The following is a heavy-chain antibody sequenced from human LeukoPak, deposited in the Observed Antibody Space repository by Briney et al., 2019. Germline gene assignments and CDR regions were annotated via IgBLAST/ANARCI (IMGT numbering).Heavy chain of an antibody. CDR3: ARARDIAAAGPYYFDY. CDR1: GYTFTSYG. J-gene: IGHJ4*02. V-gene: IGHV1-18*01. CDR2: ISAYNGNT. Sequence: ASVKVSCKASGYTFTSYGISWVRQAPGQGLEWMGWISAYNGNTNYAQKFQGRVTITADESTSTAYMELSSLRSEDTAVYYCARARDIAAAGPYYFDYWGQGTLVTVSS. D-gene: IGHD6-13*01.